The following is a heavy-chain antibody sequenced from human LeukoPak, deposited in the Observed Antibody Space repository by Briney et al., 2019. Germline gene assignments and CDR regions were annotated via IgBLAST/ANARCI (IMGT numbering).Heavy chain of an antibody. CDR3: ARDLRARVVPEYYFDY. Sequence: ASVKVSCKASGYTFTSYCMHWVRQAPGQGLEWMGIINPSGGSTSYAQKFQGRVTMTRDTSTSTVYMELSSLRSEDTAVYYCARDLRARVVPEYYFDYWGQGTLVTVSS. J-gene: IGHJ4*02. D-gene: IGHD2-2*01. CDR2: INPSGGST. V-gene: IGHV1-46*01. CDR1: GYTFTSYC.